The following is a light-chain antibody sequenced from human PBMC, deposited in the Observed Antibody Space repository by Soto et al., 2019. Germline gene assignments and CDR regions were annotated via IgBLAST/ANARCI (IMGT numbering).Light chain of an antibody. CDR1: QNIRSY. CDR2: AAA. V-gene: IGKV1-39*01. Sequence: DIPMTQSPSSLSASVGDRVTITCRAGQNIRSYVNWYQQKAGKAPNLLIYAAASLQSGVPSRFRGFGAGTDFTLTITSLQAEDFATYYCQQTYSPPWTFGQGTKVEVK. J-gene: IGKJ1*01. CDR3: QQTYSPPWT.